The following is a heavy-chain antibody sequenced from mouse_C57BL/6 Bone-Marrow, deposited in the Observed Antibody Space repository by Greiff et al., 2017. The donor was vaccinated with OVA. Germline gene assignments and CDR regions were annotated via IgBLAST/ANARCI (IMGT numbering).Heavy chain of an antibody. J-gene: IGHJ2*01. Sequence: QVQLQQSGAELARPGASVKMSCKASGYTFTSYTMHWVKQRPGQGLEWIGYINPSSGYTKYNQKFKDKATLTADKSSSTAYMQLSSLTSEDSAVHYCAAIWSKGYWGQGTTLTVSS. CDR2: INPSSGYT. CDR3: AAIWSKGY. CDR1: GYTFTSYT. D-gene: IGHD1-1*02. V-gene: IGHV1-4*01.